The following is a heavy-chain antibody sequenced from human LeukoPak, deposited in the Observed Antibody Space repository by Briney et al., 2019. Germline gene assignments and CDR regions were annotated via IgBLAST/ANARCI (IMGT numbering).Heavy chain of an antibody. D-gene: IGHD5-12*01. V-gene: IGHV3-21*01. J-gene: IGHJ3*02. CDR3: ARSHSGYDSSDAFDI. CDR2: ISSSGRYI. CDR1: GFTFGSSS. Sequence: PGGSLRLSCSASGFTFGSSSMNWVRQAPGKGLEWVSSISSSGRYIYNADSMKGRFTISRDNARNSLYLQMNSLRAEDTAVYYCARSHSGYDSSDAFDIWGQGTMVTVSS.